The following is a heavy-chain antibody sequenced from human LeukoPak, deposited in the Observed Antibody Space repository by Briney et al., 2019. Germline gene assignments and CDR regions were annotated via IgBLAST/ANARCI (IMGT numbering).Heavy chain of an antibody. Sequence: SETLSLTCTVSGGSISSGSYYWSWIRQPAGKGLEWIGRIYSSGSTNYNPSLKSRVTISVDTSKNQFSLNLSSVTAADTAVYFCARTSITMIANWFDPWGQGTLVTVSS. D-gene: IGHD3-22*01. CDR3: ARTSITMIANWFDP. CDR1: GGSISSGSYY. J-gene: IGHJ5*02. V-gene: IGHV4-61*02. CDR2: IYSSGST.